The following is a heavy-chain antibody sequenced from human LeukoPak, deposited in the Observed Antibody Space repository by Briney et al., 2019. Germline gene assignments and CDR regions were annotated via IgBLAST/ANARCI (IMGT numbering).Heavy chain of an antibody. CDR2: ISSSSSYI. CDR1: GFTFSSYS. CDR3: AREDPRDAFDI. J-gene: IGHJ3*02. Sequence: GGSLRLSCAASGFTFSSYSMNWVRQAPGKGLEWVSSISSSSSYIYYADSVKGRFTISRDNAKNSLYLQMNSLRAEETAVYYCAREDPRDAFDIWGQGTMATVSS. V-gene: IGHV3-21*01.